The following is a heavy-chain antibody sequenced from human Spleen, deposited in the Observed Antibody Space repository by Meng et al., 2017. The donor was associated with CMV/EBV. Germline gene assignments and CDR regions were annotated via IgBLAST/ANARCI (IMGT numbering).Heavy chain of an antibody. D-gene: IGHD6-13*01. Sequence: GGSLRLSCVASGFTFNKCGMNWIRQAPGKGLEWVSYISSSGSTIYYADSVKGRFTISRDNAKNSLYLQMNSLRAEDTAVYYCARDLGVMAADPYYYGMDVWGQGTTVTVSS. CDR1: GFTFNKCG. CDR3: ARDLGVMAADPYYYGMDV. CDR2: ISSSGSTI. V-gene: IGHV3-48*03. J-gene: IGHJ6*02.